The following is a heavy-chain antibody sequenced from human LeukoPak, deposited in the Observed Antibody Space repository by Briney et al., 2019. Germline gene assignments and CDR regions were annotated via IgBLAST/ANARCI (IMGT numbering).Heavy chain of an antibody. CDR2: IYHSGST. Sequence: SGTLSLTCAVSGGSISSNNWWSWVRRLPGKGLGGFGEIYHSGSTNYNPSLRSRVTISVDKSKNQFSLKLSSVTAADTAVYYCARARYQLPVYYGMDVWGQGTTVTVSS. V-gene: IGHV4-4*02. CDR1: GGSISSNNW. J-gene: IGHJ6*02. CDR3: ARARYQLPVYYGMDV. D-gene: IGHD2-2*01.